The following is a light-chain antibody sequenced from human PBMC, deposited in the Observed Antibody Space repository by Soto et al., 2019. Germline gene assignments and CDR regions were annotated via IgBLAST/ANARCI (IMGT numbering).Light chain of an antibody. Sequence: EIVLTQSPATLSLSPGERATLSCRASQSVSRSLLAWYQQKPGQAPRLLIYGASTRATGIADRFSGSGSGTDFTLTISRLEPEDFAVYYCQQYGNPPPYSFGQGTKLEIK. CDR1: QSVSRSL. CDR3: QQYGNPPPYS. J-gene: IGKJ2*03. V-gene: IGKV3-20*01. CDR2: GAS.